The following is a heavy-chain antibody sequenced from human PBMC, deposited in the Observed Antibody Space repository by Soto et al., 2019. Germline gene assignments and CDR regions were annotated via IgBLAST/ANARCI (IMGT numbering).Heavy chain of an antibody. D-gene: IGHD6-6*01. V-gene: IGHV4-31*03. CDR3: ARGSSIAGLYYGMDV. J-gene: IGHJ6*02. Sequence: PSETLSLTCTVSGGSISSGGYYWSWIRQHPGKGLEWIGYIYYSGITYYNPSLKSRVTISVDTSKNQFSLKLSSVTAADTAVYYCARGSSIAGLYYGMDVWGQGTTVTVS. CDR1: GGSISSGGYY. CDR2: IYYSGIT.